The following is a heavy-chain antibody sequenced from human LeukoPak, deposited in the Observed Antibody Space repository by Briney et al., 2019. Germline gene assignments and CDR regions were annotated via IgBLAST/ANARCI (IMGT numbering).Heavy chain of an antibody. CDR3: AKDVPDSSGSGSAFDI. CDR1: GSTFSSYG. J-gene: IGHJ3*02. Sequence: PGGSLRLSCAASGSTFSSYGMHWVRQAPGKGLEWVAVISYDGSNKYYADSVKGRFTISRDNSKNTLYLQMNSLRAEDTAVYYCAKDVPDSSGSGSAFDIWGQGTMVTVSS. D-gene: IGHD3-22*01. CDR2: ISYDGSNK. V-gene: IGHV3-30*18.